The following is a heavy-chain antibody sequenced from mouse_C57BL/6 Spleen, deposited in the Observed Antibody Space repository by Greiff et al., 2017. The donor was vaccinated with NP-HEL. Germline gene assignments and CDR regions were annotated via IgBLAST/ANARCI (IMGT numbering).Heavy chain of an antibody. D-gene: IGHD1-1*01. CDR1: GYTFTSYW. CDR2: IYPGSGST. Sequence: QVQLQQPGAELVKPGASVKMSCKASGYTFTSYWITWVKQRPGQGLEWIGDIYPGSGSTNYNEKFKSKATLTVDTSSSTAYMQLSSLTSEDSVVYYCARWGYYGSSYEGDYWGQGTSVTVSS. V-gene: IGHV1-55*01. J-gene: IGHJ4*01. CDR3: ARWGYYGSSYEGDY.